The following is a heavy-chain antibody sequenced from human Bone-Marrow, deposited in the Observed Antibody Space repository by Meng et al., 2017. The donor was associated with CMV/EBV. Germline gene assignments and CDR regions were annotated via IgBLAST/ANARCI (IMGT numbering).Heavy chain of an antibody. CDR2: INTYNGNT. CDR3: ARVRWYDNSGYPFDFAH. CDR1: YTFIKYG. V-gene: IGHV1-18*01. D-gene: IGHD3-22*01. Sequence: YTFIKYGISWVRQDPGQAPEWMGWINTYNGNTYYAQSLQGRVTMTADTSTRPAYMPLRSLTSHDTAVYYSARVRWYDNSGYPFDFAHWGQLPLLPLSS. J-gene: IGHJ1*01.